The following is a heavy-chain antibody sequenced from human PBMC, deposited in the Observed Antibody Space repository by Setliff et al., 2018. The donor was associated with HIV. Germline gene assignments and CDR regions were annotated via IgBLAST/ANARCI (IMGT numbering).Heavy chain of an antibody. CDR3: ARGGPARVALLYWFDP. V-gene: IGHV1-18*01. CDR2: INPYNGNT. J-gene: IGHJ5*02. D-gene: IGHD2-21*01. Sequence: GPSVKVSCKASGYTFINYGINWLRQAPGQGLEWVGWINPYNGNTKYGQKFQGTVTMTRDTTTSTAYLELRRLRSDDTAVYFCARGGPARVALLYWFDPWGQGTLVTVPQ. CDR1: GYTFINYG.